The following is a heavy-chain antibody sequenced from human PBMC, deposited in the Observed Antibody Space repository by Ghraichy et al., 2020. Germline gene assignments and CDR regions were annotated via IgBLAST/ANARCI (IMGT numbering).Heavy chain of an antibody. CDR3: ARAPTGTEDY. J-gene: IGHJ4*02. CDR2: IYYSGST. V-gene: IGHV4-59*01. Sequence: TLSLTCTVSGGSISSYYWSWIRQPPGKGLEWIGYIYYSGSTNYNPSLKSRVTISVDTSKNQFSLKLSSVTAADTAVYYCARAPTGTEDYWGQGTLVTVSS. CDR1: GGSISSYY. D-gene: IGHD4-17*01.